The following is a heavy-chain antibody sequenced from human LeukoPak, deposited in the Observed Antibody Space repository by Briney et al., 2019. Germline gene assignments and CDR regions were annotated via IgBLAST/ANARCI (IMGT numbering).Heavy chain of an antibody. Sequence: GGSLRLSCAASGFTFSDYYMSWIRQAPGEGLEWVSYISSSGSTIYYADSVKGRFTISRDNAKNSLYLQMNSLRAEDTAVYYCARAPQGGDFWSGYFPEGFDYWGQGTLVTVSS. CDR1: GFTFSDYY. CDR3: ARAPQGGDFWSGYFPEGFDY. V-gene: IGHV3-11*01. J-gene: IGHJ4*02. CDR2: ISSSGSTI. D-gene: IGHD3-3*01.